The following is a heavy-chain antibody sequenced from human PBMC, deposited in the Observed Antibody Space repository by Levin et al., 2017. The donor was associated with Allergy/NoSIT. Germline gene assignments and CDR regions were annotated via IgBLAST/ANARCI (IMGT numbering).Heavy chain of an antibody. D-gene: IGHD6-13*01. CDR3: ARGSRLSSSEKDAFEN. J-gene: IGHJ4*02. Sequence: GGSLRLSCKTSVYTFTDYYIHWVRQAPGQGLEWMGWINPNSGGTQYAQNFQGRVTMTRDTSINTAYMELASLRSDDTAVYYCARGSRLSSSEKDAFENWGQGTLVTVSS. CDR1: VYTFTDYY. CDR2: INPNSGGT. V-gene: IGHV1-2*02.